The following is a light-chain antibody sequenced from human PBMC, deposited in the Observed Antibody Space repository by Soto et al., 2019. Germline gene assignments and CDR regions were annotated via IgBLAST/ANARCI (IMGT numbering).Light chain of an antibody. J-gene: IGLJ3*02. Sequence: QSVLTQPASVSGSPGQSITISCTGNSSDVGGYNYVSWYQQHPGKAPKLMIYEVSNRPSGVSNRFSGSKSGNTASLTISGLQAEDEAYYYCSSYSSSSALVFGGGTKLTVL. CDR1: SSDVGGYNY. CDR3: SSYSSSSALV. CDR2: EVS. V-gene: IGLV2-14*01.